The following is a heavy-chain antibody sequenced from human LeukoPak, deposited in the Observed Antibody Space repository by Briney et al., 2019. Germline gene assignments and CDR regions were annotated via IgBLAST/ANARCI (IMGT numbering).Heavy chain of an antibody. J-gene: IGHJ3*02. V-gene: IGHV1-2*02. CDR3: AALSRDDAFDI. Sequence: GASVKVSCKASGYTFTGYYMHWVRQAPGQGLEWMGWINPYSGGTNYTQRFQGRVTMTRDTSISTAYMELSRLTSDDTAVYYCAALSRDDAFDIWGQGTMVTVSS. CDR1: GYTFTGYY. CDR2: INPYSGGT.